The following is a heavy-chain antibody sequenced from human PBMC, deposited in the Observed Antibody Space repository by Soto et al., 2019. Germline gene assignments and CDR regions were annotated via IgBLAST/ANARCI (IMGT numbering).Heavy chain of an antibody. CDR3: ARLGDIVVVPAAISYYYYGMDV. Sequence: GESLKISCKGSGYSFTSYWISWVRQMPGKGLEWMGRIDPSDSYTNYSPSFQGHVTISADKPISTAYLQWSSLKASDTAMYYCARLGDIVVVPAAISYYYYGMDVWGQGTTVTVSS. J-gene: IGHJ6*02. V-gene: IGHV5-10-1*01. D-gene: IGHD2-2*01. CDR1: GYSFTSYW. CDR2: IDPSDSYT.